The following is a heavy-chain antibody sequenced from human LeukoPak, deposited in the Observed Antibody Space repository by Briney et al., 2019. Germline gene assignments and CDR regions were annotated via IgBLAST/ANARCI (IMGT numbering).Heavy chain of an antibody. CDR2: IYYSGST. CDR1: GGSPIVYN. CDR3: ARRYLRERNARSNYYYIHV. D-gene: IGHD3-16*01. V-gene: IGHV4-59*08. J-gene: IGHJ6*03. Sequence: SETLSLTCTHPGGSPIVYNSCSIRQPPGKGLEWIGYIYYSGSTNYNPSLKSRVTISVDTSKNQFSLNLSSVTAEDTAVYYRARRYLRERNARSNYYYIHVWGKGTTVTVSS.